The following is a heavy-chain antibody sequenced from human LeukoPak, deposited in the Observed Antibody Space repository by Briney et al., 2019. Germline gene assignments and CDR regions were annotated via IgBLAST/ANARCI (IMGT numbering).Heavy chain of an antibody. CDR1: GFTFSSYE. CDR3: ARVTYDYVWGSYRIPFDY. Sequence: PGGALRLSCAASGFTFSSYEMTRVPQAPGKVLERVSYISSSGSTIYYADSVKGRFTISRDNAKNSLYLRMNSLRAEETAVYYCARVTYDYVWGSYRIPFDYWGQGTLVTVSS. J-gene: IGHJ4*02. D-gene: IGHD3-16*02. CDR2: ISSSGSTI. V-gene: IGHV3-48*03.